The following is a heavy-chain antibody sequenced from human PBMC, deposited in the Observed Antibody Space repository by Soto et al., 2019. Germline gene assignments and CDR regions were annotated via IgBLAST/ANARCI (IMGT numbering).Heavy chain of an antibody. CDR3: ARGGQWDFLSDY. D-gene: IGHD1-26*01. V-gene: IGHV1-18*01. Sequence: ASVKVSCKASGYTFTRYYINWVRQAPGQGLEWMGWVSAYNGNTHYEQKLQGRVTLTTDTSTSTAYMELRSLRSDDTAVYFCARGGQWDFLSDYWGQGTLVTVSS. J-gene: IGHJ4*02. CDR1: GYTFTRYY. CDR2: VSAYNGNT.